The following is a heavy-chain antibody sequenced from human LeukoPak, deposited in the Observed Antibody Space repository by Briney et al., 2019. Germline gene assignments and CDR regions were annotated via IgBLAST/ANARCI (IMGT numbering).Heavy chain of an antibody. CDR1: GDSISDYY. CDR3: ARHNYGDYFPALSLDY. D-gene: IGHD4-17*01. Sequence: SQTLSLTCTVSGDSISDYYWSWIRQPPGKGLEWMGYIYYSGSTNYNPSLKSRVTISVDTSKNQFSLKLRSVTAADTAVYYCARHNYGDYFPALSLDYWGQGTLVTVSS. CDR2: IYYSGST. V-gene: IGHV4-59*08. J-gene: IGHJ4*02.